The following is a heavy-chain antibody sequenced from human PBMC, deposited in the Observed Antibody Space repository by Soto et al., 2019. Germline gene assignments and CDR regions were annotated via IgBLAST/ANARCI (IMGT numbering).Heavy chain of an antibody. D-gene: IGHD1-26*01. CDR2: IYYSGST. J-gene: IGHJ4*02. Sequence: SETLCLTCTVSGGSVGSGSYYWSWIRQPPGKGLEWIGYIYYSGSTNYNPSLKSRVTISVDTSKNQFSLKLSSVTAADTAVYYCARVRIVGATRYFDYWGQGILVTVSS. V-gene: IGHV4-61*01. CDR1: GGSVGSGSYY. CDR3: ARVRIVGATRYFDY.